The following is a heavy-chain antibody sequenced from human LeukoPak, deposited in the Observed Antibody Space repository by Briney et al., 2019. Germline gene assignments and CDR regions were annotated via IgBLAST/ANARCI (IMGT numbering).Heavy chain of an antibody. CDR1: GFTFSSYW. CDR2: INSDGSST. J-gene: IGHJ4*02. Sequence: PGGSLRLSCAASGFTFSSYWMHWVRHAPGKGLVWVSRINSDGSSTSYADSVKGRFTISRDNAKNTLCLQMNSLRAEDTAVYYCARDPYDSSGSFWGQGTLVTVSS. D-gene: IGHD3-22*01. V-gene: IGHV3-74*01. CDR3: ARDPYDSSGSF.